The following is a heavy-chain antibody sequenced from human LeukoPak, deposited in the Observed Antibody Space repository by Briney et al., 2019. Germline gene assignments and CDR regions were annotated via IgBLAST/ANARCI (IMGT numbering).Heavy chain of an antibody. Sequence: SETLSLTCAVYGGSFSGYYWSWIRQPPGKGLEWIGEINHSGSTNYNPSLKSRVTISVDTSKNQFSLKLSSVTAADTAVYYCAGRRGVVVRRDYYCYMDVWGKGTTVTISS. J-gene: IGHJ6*03. CDR3: AGRRGVVVRRDYYCYMDV. D-gene: IGHD3-22*01. CDR2: INHSGST. CDR1: GGSFSGYY. V-gene: IGHV4-34*01.